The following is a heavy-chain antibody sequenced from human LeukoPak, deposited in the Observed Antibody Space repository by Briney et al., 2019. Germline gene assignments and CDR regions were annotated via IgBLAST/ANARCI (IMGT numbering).Heavy chain of an antibody. CDR1: GFIYSSYW. J-gene: IGHJ4*02. CDR2: IKQDGSEK. CDR3: ARVYRSSSGYCFDY. Sequence: GGSLRLSCAASGFIYSSYWMTWVRQAPGKGLEWVANIKQDGSEKYDVDSVKGRFTISRDNAQNSLYLQMNSLRAEDTAVYYCARVYRSSSGYCFDYWGQGTLVTVSS. D-gene: IGHD6-6*01. V-gene: IGHV3-7*01.